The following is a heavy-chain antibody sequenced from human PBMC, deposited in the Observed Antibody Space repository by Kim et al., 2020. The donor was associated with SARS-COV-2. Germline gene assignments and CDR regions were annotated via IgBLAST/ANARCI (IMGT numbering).Heavy chain of an antibody. CDR3: ARQVCGGDCYSWEYYYGMDV. Sequence: ASVKVSCKASGYNFTSYGISWVRQAPGQGLEGMGWISAYNGNTNYAQKLQGRVTMTTDTSTSTAYMELRSLRSDDTAVYYCARQVCGGDCYSWEYYYGMDVWGQGTTVTVSS. CDR1: GYNFTSYG. CDR2: ISAYNGNT. V-gene: IGHV1-18*04. J-gene: IGHJ6*02. D-gene: IGHD2-21*02.